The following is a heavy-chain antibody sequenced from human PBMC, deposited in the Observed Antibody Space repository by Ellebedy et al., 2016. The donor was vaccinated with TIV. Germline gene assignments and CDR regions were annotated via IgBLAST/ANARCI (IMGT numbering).Heavy chain of an antibody. CDR1: GGSIRNYY. D-gene: IGHD5-12*01. V-gene: IGHV4-59*13. Sequence: SETLSLTXTVSGGSIRNYYWTWIRQSPGKGLEWIGYIYYSGETKYNPSLKSRVTISVETSKNQFSLKLNSVTAADTAVYYCARGTGWLFDSWGQGTLVTGSS. CDR2: IYYSGET. CDR3: ARGTGWLFDS. J-gene: IGHJ5*01.